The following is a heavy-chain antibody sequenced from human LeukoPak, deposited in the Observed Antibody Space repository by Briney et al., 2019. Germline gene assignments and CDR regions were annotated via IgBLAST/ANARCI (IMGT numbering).Heavy chain of an antibody. CDR1: GGSISSYY. Sequence: SETLSLTCTVSGGSISSYYWSWIRQPPGKGLEWIGYIYYSGSTNYNPSLKSRVTISVDTSKNQFSLKLSSVTAADTAVYYCAREWELHGLSDYWGQGTLVTVSS. CDR3: AREWELHGLSDY. V-gene: IGHV4-59*01. D-gene: IGHD1-26*01. J-gene: IGHJ4*02. CDR2: IYYSGST.